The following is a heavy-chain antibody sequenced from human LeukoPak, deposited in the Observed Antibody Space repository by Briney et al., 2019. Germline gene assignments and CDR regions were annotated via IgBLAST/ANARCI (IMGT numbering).Heavy chain of an antibody. CDR2: IYTSGST. V-gene: IGHV4-61*02. Sequence: SETLSLTCTVSGGSISSGSYYWNWIRQPAGKGLEWIGRIYTSGSTNYNPSLKSRITISVDTSKNQFSLRLSSVTAADTAVYYCAKAVRNYYDSSGYGFNAFDIWGQGTMVTVSS. CDR1: GGSISSGSYY. D-gene: IGHD3-22*01. CDR3: AKAVRNYYDSSGYGFNAFDI. J-gene: IGHJ3*02.